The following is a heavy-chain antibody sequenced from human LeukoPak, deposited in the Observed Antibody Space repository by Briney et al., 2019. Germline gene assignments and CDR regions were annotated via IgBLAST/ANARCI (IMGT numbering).Heavy chain of an antibody. CDR1: GGSISSSSYY. V-gene: IGHV4-39*01. D-gene: IGHD3-22*01. CDR2: IYYSGST. CDR3: ARQLGYYDSSGSAFDI. J-gene: IGHJ3*02. Sequence: SETLSLTCTVSGGSISSSSYYWGWLRQPPGKGLEGIGSIYYSGSTYYNPSLKSRVTISVDTSKNQFSLKLSSVTAADTAVYYCARQLGYYDSSGSAFDIWGQGTMVTVSS.